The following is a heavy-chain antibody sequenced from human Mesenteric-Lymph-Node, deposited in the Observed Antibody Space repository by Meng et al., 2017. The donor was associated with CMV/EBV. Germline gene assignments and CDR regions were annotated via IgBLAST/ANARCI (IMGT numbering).Heavy chain of an antibody. J-gene: IGHJ4*02. CDR1: GFTFSSYS. D-gene: IGHD1-1*01. Sequence: GESLKISCAASGFTFSSYSMNWVRQAPGKGLEWVSSISSSSYIYYADSVKGRFTISRDNAKNSLYLQMNSLRAEDTAVYYCASQGTTAPDYWGQGTLVTVSS. CDR3: ASQGTTAPDY. CDR2: ISSSSYI. V-gene: IGHV3-21*01.